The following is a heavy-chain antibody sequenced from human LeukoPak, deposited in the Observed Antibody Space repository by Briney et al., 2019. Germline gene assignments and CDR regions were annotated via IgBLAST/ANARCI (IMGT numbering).Heavy chain of an antibody. V-gene: IGHV4-59*01. CDR3: ARDLEWELDYWYFNL. CDR1: GGSISSYY. Sequence: SETLSLTCTVSGGSISSYYWSWIRQPPGKGLEWIGYIYYSGSTNYNPSLKSRVTISVDTSKNQFSLKLSSVTAADTAVYYCARDLEWELDYWYFNLWGRGSLLTVSS. CDR2: IYYSGST. D-gene: IGHD1-26*01. J-gene: IGHJ2*01.